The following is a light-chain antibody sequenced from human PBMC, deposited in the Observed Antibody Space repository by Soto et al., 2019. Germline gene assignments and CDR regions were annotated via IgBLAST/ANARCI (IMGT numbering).Light chain of an antibody. Sequence: QSVLTQPPSVSAAPGQKVTISCSGSSSNIGSNYVSWYQQLPGTAPKLLIYDNDKRPSGIPDRFSGSRSGTSATLGITGLQTGDEAEDYCGTWDSSLSAGVFGGGTKLTVL. CDR1: SSNIGSNY. J-gene: IGLJ3*02. CDR2: DND. V-gene: IGLV1-51*01. CDR3: GTWDSSLSAGV.